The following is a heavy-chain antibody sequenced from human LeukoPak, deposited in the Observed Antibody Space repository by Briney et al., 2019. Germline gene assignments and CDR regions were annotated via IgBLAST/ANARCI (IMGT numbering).Heavy chain of an antibody. CDR1: GFTFSRYA. Sequence: GGSLRLSCAASGFTFSRYAMSWVRQAPGKGLEWVALISGSGGSTSYADSVKGRFTISRDSSQNTLYLQMNSLRAEDTAVYYCAKDPGYYSFDYGGQGTLVTVSS. J-gene: IGHJ4*02. CDR3: AKDPGYYSFDY. D-gene: IGHD3-10*01. V-gene: IGHV3-23*01. CDR2: ISGSGGST.